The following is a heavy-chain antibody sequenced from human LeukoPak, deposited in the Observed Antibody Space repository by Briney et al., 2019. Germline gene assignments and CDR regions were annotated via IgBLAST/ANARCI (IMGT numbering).Heavy chain of an antibody. Sequence: ASQTLSLTCTVSGGSISSGGYYWSWIRQHPGKGLEWIGYIYYSGSTYYNPSLKSRVTISVDTSKNQFSLKLSSVTAADTDVYYCARGWTAAGNNWFDPWGQGTLVTVSS. CDR2: IYYSGST. V-gene: IGHV4-31*03. CDR1: GGSISSGGYY. D-gene: IGHD6-13*01. J-gene: IGHJ5*02. CDR3: ARGWTAAGNNWFDP.